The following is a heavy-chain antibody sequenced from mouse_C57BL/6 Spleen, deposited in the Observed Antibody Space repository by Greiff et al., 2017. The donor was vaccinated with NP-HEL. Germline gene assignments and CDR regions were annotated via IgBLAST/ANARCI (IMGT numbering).Heavy chain of an antibody. Sequence: EVKLVESGGGLVKPGGSLKLSCAASGFTFSDYGMHWVRQAPEKGLEWVAYISSGSSTIYYADTVKGRFTISRDNAKNTLFLQMTSLRSEDTAMYYCAGSTYWYFDVWGTGTTVTVSS. CDR3: AGSTYWYFDV. J-gene: IGHJ1*03. CDR1: GFTFSDYG. CDR2: ISSGSSTI. D-gene: IGHD1-1*01. V-gene: IGHV5-17*01.